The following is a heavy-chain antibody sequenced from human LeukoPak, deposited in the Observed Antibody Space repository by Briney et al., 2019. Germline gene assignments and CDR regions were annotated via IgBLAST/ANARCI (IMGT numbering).Heavy chain of an antibody. CDR2: ISTDGTYT. D-gene: IGHD2-21*02. Sequence: PGGSLRLSCAASGFTFSSHGMHWVRQAPGKGLVWVSRISTDGTYTEYADSVKGRFTISRDNAKDTLYLQVNSLRAEDTAVYYCAITVDCRATTDCYSYFHHWGQGTLVTVSS. V-gene: IGHV3-74*03. CDR3: AITVDCRATTDCYSYFHH. CDR1: GFTFSSHG. J-gene: IGHJ1*01.